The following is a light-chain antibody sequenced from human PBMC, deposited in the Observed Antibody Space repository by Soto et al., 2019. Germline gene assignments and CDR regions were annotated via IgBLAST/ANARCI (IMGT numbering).Light chain of an antibody. Sequence: DIQMTQSPSSLSASVGDRVTITCRASQTISSWLAWYQQKPGKAPKLLIYDVSTLGSGVPSRFSGSGSGTDFTLTIRSLQADDFATYYCQQYNTLWTFGQGTKVDIK. CDR2: DVS. CDR1: QTISSW. J-gene: IGKJ1*01. CDR3: QQYNTLWT. V-gene: IGKV1-5*01.